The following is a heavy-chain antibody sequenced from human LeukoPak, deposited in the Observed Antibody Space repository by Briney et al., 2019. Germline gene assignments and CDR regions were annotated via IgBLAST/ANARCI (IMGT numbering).Heavy chain of an antibody. CDR3: ARTLVVINDAFDI. D-gene: IGHD3-22*01. Sequence: PSETLSLTCTVSGGSIFTYYWSWIRQPPGKGLEWIGYIYYSGNTNYNPSLKSRVTISVDTSKNQFSLKLRSVTAADTAVYYCARTLVVINDAFDIWGQGTMVTVSS. V-gene: IGHV4-59*01. J-gene: IGHJ3*02. CDR1: GGSIFTYY. CDR2: IYYSGNT.